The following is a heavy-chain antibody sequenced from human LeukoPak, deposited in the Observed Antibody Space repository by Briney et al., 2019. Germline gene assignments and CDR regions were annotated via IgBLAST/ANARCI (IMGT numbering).Heavy chain of an antibody. J-gene: IGHJ4*02. CDR2: INPNSGGT. CDR3: ESAESFRRYDVFGY. CDR1: GYTFTGYY. V-gene: IGHV1-2*02. Sequence: ASLKVSCETSGYTFTGYYIYWVRQAPGQSLECIEWINPNSGGTNYAQKIQGRVTMTTDTSISSAYMELRRLRSDDTAVYYCESAESFRRYDVFGYWGQGTLVTVSS. D-gene: IGHD1-1*01.